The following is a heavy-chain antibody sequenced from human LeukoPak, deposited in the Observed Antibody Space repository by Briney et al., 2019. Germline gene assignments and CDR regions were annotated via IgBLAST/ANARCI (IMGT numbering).Heavy chain of an antibody. J-gene: IGHJ4*02. CDR2: INGDGSST. D-gene: IGHD3-16*01. CDR3: AKDLDSYGY. Sequence: PGGSLRLSCAASGFTFSSYWMHWVRQAPGKGLVWVSRINGDGSSTSHADSVKGRFTISRDNSKNTLYLQMNSLRAEDTAVYYCAKDLDSYGYWGQGTLVTVSS. V-gene: IGHV3-74*01. CDR1: GFTFSSYW.